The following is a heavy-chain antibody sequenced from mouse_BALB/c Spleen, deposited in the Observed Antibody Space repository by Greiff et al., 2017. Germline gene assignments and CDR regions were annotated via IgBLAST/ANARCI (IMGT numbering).Heavy chain of an antibody. CDR3: ARYEGDGYYGDY. V-gene: IGHV5-6-3*01. CDR1: GFTFSSYG. J-gene: IGHJ4*01. D-gene: IGHD2-3*01. CDR2: INSNGGST. Sequence: DVHLVESGGGLVQPGGSLKLSCAASGFTFSSYGMSWVRQTPDKRLELVATINSNGGSTYYPDSVKGRFTISRDNAKNTLYLQMSSLKSEDTAMYYCARYEGDGYYGDYWGQGTTVTVSS.